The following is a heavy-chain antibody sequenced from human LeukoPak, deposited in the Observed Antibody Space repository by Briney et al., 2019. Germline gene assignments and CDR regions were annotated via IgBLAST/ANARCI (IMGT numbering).Heavy chain of an antibody. Sequence: PSETLSLTCAVYGGSFSGYYWSWIRQPPGKGLEWIGEINHSGSTNYNPSLKSRVTISVDTSKNQFSLKLSSVTAADTAVYYCARGGRRVQLWLGGRYYFDYWGQGTLVTVSS. D-gene: IGHD5-18*01. CDR3: ARGGRRVQLWLGGRYYFDY. CDR1: GGSFSGYY. CDR2: INHSGST. V-gene: IGHV4-34*01. J-gene: IGHJ4*02.